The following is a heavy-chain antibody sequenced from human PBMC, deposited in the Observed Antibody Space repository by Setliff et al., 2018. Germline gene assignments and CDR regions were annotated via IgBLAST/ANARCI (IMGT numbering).Heavy chain of an antibody. CDR1: TFTFSKYA. Sequence: PGGSMRLSCVASTFTFSKYAVTWVRQAPGKGLEWVANIDPDGIGKYYIDSVKGRFTISRDNSKNTVYLQMNSLKIEDTAVYFCAKEQEITLVPRIIPDAFDLWGQGTMVTVSS. D-gene: IGHD3-10*01. V-gene: IGHV3-7*01. J-gene: IGHJ3*01. CDR3: AKEQEITLVPRIIPDAFDL. CDR2: IDPDGIGK.